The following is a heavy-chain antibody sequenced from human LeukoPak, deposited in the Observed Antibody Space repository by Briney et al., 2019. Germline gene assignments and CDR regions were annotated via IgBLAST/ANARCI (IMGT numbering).Heavy chain of an antibody. J-gene: IGHJ4*02. V-gene: IGHV3-74*01. CDR2: INTDGSII. CDR3: ARDPYSSSSY. CDR1: GFTFSSYW. Sequence: SGGSLRLSCAASGFTFSSYWMHWVRQAPGKGLVWVSHINTDGSIINYADSVKGRFTISRDYAKNTLYLQMNSLRAEDTAVYYCARDPYSSSSYWGQGTLVTVSS. D-gene: IGHD6-13*01.